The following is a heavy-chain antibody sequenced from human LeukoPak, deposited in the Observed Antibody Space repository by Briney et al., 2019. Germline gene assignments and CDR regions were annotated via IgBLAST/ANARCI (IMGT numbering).Heavy chain of an antibody. J-gene: IGHJ5*02. CDR2: IWFDGIRK. CDR1: GFTFSNYG. Sequence: GGSLRLSCAASGFTFSNYGMHWVRQVPGKGLEWVAAIWFDGIRKYYADSVKGRLTISRDNSKNTLYLQMNSLSAEDTAVYYCARDQVVTAIGGWFDPWGQGTLVTVSS. D-gene: IGHD2-21*02. CDR3: ARDQVVTAIGGWFDP. V-gene: IGHV3-33*01.